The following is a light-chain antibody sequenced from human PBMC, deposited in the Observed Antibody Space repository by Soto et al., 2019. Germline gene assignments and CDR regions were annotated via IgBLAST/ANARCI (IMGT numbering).Light chain of an antibody. Sequence: TVLTQSPCTLSLPQGERPTLYCRASLSINRDLAWYEQKPGQTPRRVIYGASSRATGTPDRFSGSGSGTDFPLTISRLEPEDFAVYYCQQYGSSPPITFGQGTRLEIK. CDR2: GAS. V-gene: IGKV3-20*01. CDR3: QQYGSSPPIT. CDR1: LSINRD. J-gene: IGKJ5*01.